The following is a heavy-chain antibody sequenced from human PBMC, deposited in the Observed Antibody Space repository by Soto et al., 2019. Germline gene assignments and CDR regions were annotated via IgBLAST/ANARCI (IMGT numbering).Heavy chain of an antibody. CDR2: ISGSPGST. D-gene: IGHD3-22*01. J-gene: IGHJ4*02. CDR3: VKGEYYYDSGGYYPFDY. Sequence: GRSLRLSCAASGFTLSSYAMTWVRQAPGKGLKWVSSISGSPGSTYYADSVKGRFTISRDSSKNMLYLQMSTLRAEDTAVYYCVKGEYYYDSGGYYPFDYWGQGTLVTVS. CDR1: GFTLSSYA. V-gene: IGHV3-23*01.